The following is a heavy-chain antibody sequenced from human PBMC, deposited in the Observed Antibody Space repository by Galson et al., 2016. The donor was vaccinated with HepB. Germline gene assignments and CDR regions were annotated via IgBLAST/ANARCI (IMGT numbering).Heavy chain of an antibody. Sequence: SLRLSCAASGFTFTDAWMSWVRQAPGKGLEWVGRIKSKIDGGTIDYAAPVKGRFTVSRDDSRETLYLQMNSLKTEDTAVYYCTRLFWSGYYLGYWGQGVLVTVSS. CDR2: IKSKIDGGTI. J-gene: IGHJ4*02. CDR3: TRLFWSGYYLGY. CDR1: GFTFTDAW. D-gene: IGHD3-3*01. V-gene: IGHV3-15*01.